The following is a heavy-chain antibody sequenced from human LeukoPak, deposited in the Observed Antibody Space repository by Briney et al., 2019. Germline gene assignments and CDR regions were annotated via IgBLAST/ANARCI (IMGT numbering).Heavy chain of an antibody. CDR2: IYTSGST. CDR3: ARESLGPPYYFDY. CDR1: GGSISSGSDY. Sequence: PSQTLSLTCNVSGGSISSGSDYWSWRRQPAGTGLEWVGRIYTSGSTNYNPSLKSRVTISVDTSKNQFSLKLTSVTAAGTAVYYCARESLGPPYYFDYWGQGTLVTVSS. V-gene: IGHV4-61*02. D-gene: IGHD1-26*01. J-gene: IGHJ4*02.